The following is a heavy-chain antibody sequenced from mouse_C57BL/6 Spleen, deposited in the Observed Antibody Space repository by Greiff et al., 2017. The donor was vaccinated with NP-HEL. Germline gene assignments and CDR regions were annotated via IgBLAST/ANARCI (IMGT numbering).Heavy chain of an antibody. V-gene: IGHV1-82*01. CDR1: GYAFSSSW. J-gene: IGHJ1*03. Sequence: VQLQQSGPELVKPGASVKISCKASGYAFSSSWMNWVKQRPGKGLEWIGRIYPGDGDTNYNGKFKGKATLTADKSSSTAYMQLSSLTSEDSAVYFCARPVTTVVATYWYFDVWGTGTTVTVSS. CDR2: IYPGDGDT. D-gene: IGHD1-1*01. CDR3: ARPVTTVVATYWYFDV.